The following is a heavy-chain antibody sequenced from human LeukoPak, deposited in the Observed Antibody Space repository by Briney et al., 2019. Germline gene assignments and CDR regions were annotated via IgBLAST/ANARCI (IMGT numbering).Heavy chain of an antibody. J-gene: IGHJ4*02. CDR2: ISGSGGST. Sequence: GGSLRLSCAASGFTFSSYGMHWVRQAPGKGLEWVSAISGSGGSTYYADSVKGRFTISRDNSKNTLYLQMNSLRAEDTAVYYCAREYSSGWYTSSYFDYWGQGTLVTVSS. V-gene: IGHV3-23*01. CDR1: GFTFSSYG. D-gene: IGHD6-19*01. CDR3: AREYSSGWYTSSYFDY.